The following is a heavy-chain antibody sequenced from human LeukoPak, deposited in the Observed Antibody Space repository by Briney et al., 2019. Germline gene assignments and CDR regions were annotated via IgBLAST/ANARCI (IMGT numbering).Heavy chain of an antibody. CDR3: AKDKHYYGSGSLDY. V-gene: IGHV3-9*03. Sequence: PGRSLRLSCAASGFTFDDYAMHWVRQAPGKGLEWVSGISWNSGSIGYADSVKGRFTISRDNAKNSLYLQMNSLRAEDMALYYCAKDKHYYGSGSLDYWGQGTLVTVSS. CDR2: ISWNSGSI. CDR1: GFTFDDYA. D-gene: IGHD3-10*01. J-gene: IGHJ4*02.